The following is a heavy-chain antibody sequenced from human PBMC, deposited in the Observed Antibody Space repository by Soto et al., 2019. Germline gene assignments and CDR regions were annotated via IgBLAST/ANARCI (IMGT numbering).Heavy chain of an antibody. Sequence: EVQLVESGGGLVKPGGSLRLSCAASGFTFSSYSMNWVRQAPGKGLEWVSSISSSSSYIYYADSVKGRFTISRDNAKNSLYLQMSSLRAEDTAVYYCARDRRDSSGYYADWYFDYWGQGTLVTVSS. CDR1: GFTFSSYS. CDR3: ARDRRDSSGYYADWYFDY. V-gene: IGHV3-21*01. CDR2: ISSSSSYI. D-gene: IGHD3-22*01. J-gene: IGHJ4*02.